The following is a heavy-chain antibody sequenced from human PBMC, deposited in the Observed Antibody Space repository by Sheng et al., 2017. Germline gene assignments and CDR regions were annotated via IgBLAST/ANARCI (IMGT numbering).Heavy chain of an antibody. J-gene: IGHJ3*02. CDR2: SILVTLIP. Sequence: EVQLVQSGAEVKKPGESLKISCKGSGYSFYQLLDRAGCXRCPGKAWSGWGSSILVTLIPDTARLPRPGHHLSRQVPIXTAYLQWSSLKASDTAMYYCARASWGMATIGIGDDAFDIWGQGTMVTVSS. CDR1: GYSFYQLL. D-gene: IGHD3-10*01. V-gene: IGHV5-51*03. CDR3: ARASWGMATIGIGDDAFDI.